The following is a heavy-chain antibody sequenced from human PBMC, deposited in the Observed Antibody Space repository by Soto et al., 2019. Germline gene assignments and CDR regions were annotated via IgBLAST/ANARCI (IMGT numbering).Heavy chain of an antibody. CDR3: ARGGYSYGRDAFDI. D-gene: IGHD5-18*01. V-gene: IGHV1-2*04. Sequence: ASVKVSCKASGYTFTGYYMHWVRQAPGQGLEWMGWINPNSGGTNYAQKFQGWVTMARDTSISTAYMELSRLRSDDTAVYYCARGGYSYGRDAFDIWGQGTMVTVSS. CDR2: INPNSGGT. J-gene: IGHJ3*02. CDR1: GYTFTGYY.